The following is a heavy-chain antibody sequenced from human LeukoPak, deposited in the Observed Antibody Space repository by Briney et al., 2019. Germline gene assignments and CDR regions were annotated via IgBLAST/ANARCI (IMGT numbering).Heavy chain of an antibody. CDR3: ARDRATWFGELLFSWFDP. CDR1: GFTFPSYG. Sequence: GGSLRLSCTASGFTFPSYGMHWVRQAPGKGLEWVAVISYDGSNKYYADSVKGRFTISRDNSKNTLYLQMNSLRAEDTAVYYCARDRATWFGELLFSWFDPWGQGTLVTVSS. J-gene: IGHJ5*02. V-gene: IGHV3-30*03. CDR2: ISYDGSNK. D-gene: IGHD3-10*01.